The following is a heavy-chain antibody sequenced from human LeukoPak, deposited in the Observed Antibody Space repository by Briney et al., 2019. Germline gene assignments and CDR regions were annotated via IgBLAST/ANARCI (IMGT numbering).Heavy chain of an antibody. D-gene: IGHD5-12*01. J-gene: IGHJ4*02. V-gene: IGHV4-34*01. CDR1: GGSLSGYY. Sequence: SSETLSLTCAVYGGSLSGYYWSWIRQPPGKGLEGIGEINHSGSTNYNPSLKSRVTISVDTSKNQFSLKLSSVTAADTAVYYCARSPPRRLRLYYFDYWGQGTLVTVSS. CDR3: ARSPPRRLRLYYFDY. CDR2: INHSGST.